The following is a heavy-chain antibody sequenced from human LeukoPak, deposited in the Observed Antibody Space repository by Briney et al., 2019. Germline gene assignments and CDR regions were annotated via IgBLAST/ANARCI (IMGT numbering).Heavy chain of an antibody. V-gene: IGHV3-7*03. CDR1: GFTFSLYW. Sequence: GGSLRLSCAASGFTFSLYWMNWVRRAPGKGLGWVANIKQDGSEKNYVDSVKGRFTISRDNAKNSLYLQMNNLRVEDTAMYYCAGGTGFIIKDWGQGTLVTVSS. CDR2: IKQDGSEK. J-gene: IGHJ4*02. CDR3: AGGTGFIIKD. D-gene: IGHD3-9*01.